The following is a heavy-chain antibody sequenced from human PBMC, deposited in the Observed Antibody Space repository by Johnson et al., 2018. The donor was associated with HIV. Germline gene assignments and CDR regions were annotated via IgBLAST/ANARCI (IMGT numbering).Heavy chain of an antibody. J-gene: IGHJ3*02. D-gene: IGHD2-15*01. CDR3: AKGGVGREGNRDAFDI. CDR2: IYSGYSR. V-gene: IGHV3-NL1*01. CDR1: GFAFSNSA. Sequence: QVQLVESGGGVVQPGGSLTLTCEASGFAFSNSALHWVRQAPGKGLEWVSVIYSGYSRYYADSVKDRFTISRDKHKNTLYLQMNSLRREDTAVYYCAKGGVGREGNRDAFDIWGQGTMVTVSS.